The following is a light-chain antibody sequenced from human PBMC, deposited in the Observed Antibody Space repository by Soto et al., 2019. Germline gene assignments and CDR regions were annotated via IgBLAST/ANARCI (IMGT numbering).Light chain of an antibody. V-gene: IGKV2-30*01. CDR3: MQGSHWPPFT. J-gene: IGKJ3*01. CDR2: KVS. Sequence: DVVMTQSPLSLPATLGQPASISCRSSQSLVYSDGNTFLNWFHQRPGQSPRRLIYKVSNRDSGVPDRFSGSGSGTNFTLKISRVEAADVGVYYCMQGSHWPPFTFGPGTKVAIK. CDR1: QSLVYSDGNTF.